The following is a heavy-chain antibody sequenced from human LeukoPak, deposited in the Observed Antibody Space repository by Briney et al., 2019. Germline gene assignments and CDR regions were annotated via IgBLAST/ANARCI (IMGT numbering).Heavy chain of an antibody. V-gene: IGHV4-34*01. CDR2: INHSGST. CDR3: ARANTAMVPNWFDP. D-gene: IGHD5-18*01. CDR1: GGSFSGYY. J-gene: IGHJ5*02. Sequence: SETLSLTCAVYGGSFSGYYWSWIRQPPGKGLEWIGEINHSGSTNYNPSLKSRVTISVDTSRNQFSLKLSSVTAADTAVYYCARANTAMVPNWFDPWGQGTLVTVSS.